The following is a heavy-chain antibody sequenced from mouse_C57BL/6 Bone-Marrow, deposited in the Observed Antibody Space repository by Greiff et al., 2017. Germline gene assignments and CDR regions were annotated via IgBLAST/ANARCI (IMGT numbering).Heavy chain of an antibody. Sequence: EVQLQQSVAELVRPGASVKLSCTASGFNITNTYMHWVKQSPEQGLEWIGRIDPANGNTKYAPKFQGKATLTVDPSSTTAYLQLSSLTSEDTAIYYCASYGWKFAYWGQGTLVTVSA. J-gene: IGHJ3*01. D-gene: IGHD2-2*01. CDR2: IDPANGNT. V-gene: IGHV14-3*01. CDR3: ASYGWKFAY. CDR1: GFNITNTY.